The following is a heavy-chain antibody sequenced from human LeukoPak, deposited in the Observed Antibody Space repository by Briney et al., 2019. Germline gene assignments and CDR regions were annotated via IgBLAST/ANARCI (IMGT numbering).Heavy chain of an antibody. CDR1: GFNFGNYA. CDR2: IPSRGFYE. J-gene: IGHJ4*02. D-gene: IGHD3-10*01. CDR3: ARDSTYYYESGSSGPHYFDN. Sequence: PGGSLRLSCAASGFNFGNYAMHWVRQAPGKGLEWVSLIPSRGFYEYYADSVKGRFTISRDDSGNTLYLQLNSLRPEDTAVYYCARDSTYYYESGSSGPHYFDNWGQGTLVTVSS. V-gene: IGHV3-30-3*01.